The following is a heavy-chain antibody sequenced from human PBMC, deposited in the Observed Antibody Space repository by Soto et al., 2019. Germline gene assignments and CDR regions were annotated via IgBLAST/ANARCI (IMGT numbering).Heavy chain of an antibody. D-gene: IGHD6-19*01. CDR1: AGSISNYY. CDR2: IYYSGRT. CDR3: ARHDLSSSRSRDY. V-gene: IGHV4-59*08. Sequence: SETLSLTCTVSAGSISNYYWSWIRQPPGKGLEWIGYIYYSGRTNYNPSLKSRVTISVDTSKNQFSPRLSSVTAADTAVYYCARHDLSSSRSRDYWGTGTLVPVSS. J-gene: IGHJ4*02.